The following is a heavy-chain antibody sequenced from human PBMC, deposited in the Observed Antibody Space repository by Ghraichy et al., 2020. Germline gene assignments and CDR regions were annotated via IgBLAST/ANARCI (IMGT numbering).Heavy chain of an antibody. V-gene: IGHV4-39*01. D-gene: IGHD3-16*02. CDR1: GGSISSSSYY. CDR3: ARQSSGLSYHYYYYYYMDV. Sequence: SETLSLTCTVSGGSISSSSYYWGWIRQPPGKGLEWIGSIYYSGSTYYNPSLKSRVTISVDTSKNQFSLKLSSVTAADTAVYYCARQSSGLSYHYYYYYYMDVWGKGTTVTVSS. CDR2: IYYSGST. J-gene: IGHJ6*03.